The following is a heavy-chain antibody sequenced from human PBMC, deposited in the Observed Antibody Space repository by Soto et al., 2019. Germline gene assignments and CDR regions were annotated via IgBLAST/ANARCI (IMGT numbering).Heavy chain of an antibody. V-gene: IGHV4-31*03. Sequence: QVQLQESGPGLVKPSQTLSLTCTVSGGSISSGGYYWSWIRQHPGKGLEWIGYIYYSGSTYYNPSLKSRLTISVDTSKNQFSLKLSSVTAADTAVYYCARMYYYGSGSYPVDYWGQGTLVTVSS. CDR1: GGSISSGGYY. D-gene: IGHD3-10*01. CDR2: IYYSGST. CDR3: ARMYYYGSGSYPVDY. J-gene: IGHJ4*02.